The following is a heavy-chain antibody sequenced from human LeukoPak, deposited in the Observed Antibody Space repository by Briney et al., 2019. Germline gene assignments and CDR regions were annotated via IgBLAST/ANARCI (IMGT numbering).Heavy chain of an antibody. J-gene: IGHJ4*02. CDR2: TNSDMSDM. D-gene: IGHD4-11*01. CDR3: AGGVASRLLDY. V-gene: IGHV3-74*01. Sequence: PGGSLRLSCVASGFASGTYWMHWVRQVPGQGLLWVARTNSDMSDMIYADSVKGRFIISRDNARSTLFLQMNTLRLDDSAVYYCAGGVASRLLDYWGRGTLVTVSS. CDR1: GFASGTYW.